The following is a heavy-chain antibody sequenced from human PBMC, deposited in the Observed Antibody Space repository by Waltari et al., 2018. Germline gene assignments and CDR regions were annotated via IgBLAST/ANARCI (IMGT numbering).Heavy chain of an antibody. Sequence: QVQLVQSGAEVKKPGASVRVSCTASGYTFTGYYMHWVRQAPGQGLEWMGRSNPNSGGTNYAQNVQGRGTMTRDTSISTAYMGVSRLRSDDTAVYYCARGPVIYYYGSGSYYQPPAYWGQGTLVTVSS. CDR2: SNPNSGGT. CDR3: ARGPVIYYYGSGSYYQPPAY. CDR1: GYTFTGYY. J-gene: IGHJ4*02. D-gene: IGHD3-10*01. V-gene: IGHV1-2*06.